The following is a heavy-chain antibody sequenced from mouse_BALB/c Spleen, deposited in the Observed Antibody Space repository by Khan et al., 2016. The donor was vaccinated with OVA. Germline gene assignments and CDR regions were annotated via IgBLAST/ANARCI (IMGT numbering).Heavy chain of an antibody. CDR1: GYAFTHYL. CDR3: ARGFYDGYLAWFAY. V-gene: IGHV1-54*01. J-gene: IGHJ3*01. D-gene: IGHD2-3*01. CDR2: INPGSGGI. Sequence: VQLQESGTELVRPGTSVKVSCRASGYAFTHYLIEWVKQRPGQGLEWIGVINPGSGGISYNEKFEGKATLTADNSSSTAYMHLSSLTSDDSAVYFCARGFYDGYLAWFAYWGQGTLVTVSA.